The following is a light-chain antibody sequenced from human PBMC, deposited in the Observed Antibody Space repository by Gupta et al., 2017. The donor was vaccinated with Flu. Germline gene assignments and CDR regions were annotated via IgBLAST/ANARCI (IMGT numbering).Light chain of an antibody. CDR1: ASDIGDSKH. CDR2: DVT. Sequence: QSALTQPRSVSGSPGQSVTISCTGTASDIGDSKHVSWYQQHPGKAPKLVIYDVTKRPSGVPDRFSGSKSGNTASLTISGLQAEDACDYYCCSYAGSVFGGGTKLTVL. J-gene: IGLJ3*02. V-gene: IGLV2-11*01. CDR3: CSYAGSV.